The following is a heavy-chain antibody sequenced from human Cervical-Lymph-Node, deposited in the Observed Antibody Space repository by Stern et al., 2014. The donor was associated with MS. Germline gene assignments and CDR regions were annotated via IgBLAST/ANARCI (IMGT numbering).Heavy chain of an antibody. CDR1: GGSISSYY. J-gene: IGHJ4*02. CDR3: ASTPVYTVTTLFFDY. V-gene: IGHV4-59*01. Sequence: QLQLQESGPGLVKPSETLSLTCTVSGGSISSYYWSWIRQPPGKALEWIGYIYYSGSTNYNPSLKSRVTISVDTSKNQFSLKLSSVTAADTAVYYCASTPVYTVTTLFFDYWGQGTLVTVSS. D-gene: IGHD4-17*01. CDR2: IYYSGST.